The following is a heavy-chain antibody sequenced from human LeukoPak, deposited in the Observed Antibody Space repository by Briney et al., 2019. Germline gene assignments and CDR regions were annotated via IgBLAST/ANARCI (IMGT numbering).Heavy chain of an antibody. J-gene: IGHJ4*02. Sequence: SETLSLTCTVSGGSISSYYWSWIRQPAGKGLEWIGRIYTSGSTNYNPSLKSRVTISVDTSKNQFSLKLSSVTAADTAVYYCARLSGSYPLYYFDYWGQGTLVTVSS. CDR3: ARLSGSYPLYYFDY. CDR2: IYTSGST. D-gene: IGHD1-26*01. CDR1: GGSISSYY. V-gene: IGHV4-4*07.